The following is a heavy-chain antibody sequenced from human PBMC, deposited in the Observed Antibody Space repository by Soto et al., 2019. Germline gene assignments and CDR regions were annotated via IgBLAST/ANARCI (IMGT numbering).Heavy chain of an antibody. V-gene: IGHV3-21*01. CDR1: GFTFSSYS. Sequence: EVQLVESGGGLVKPGGSLRLSCAASGFTFSSYSMNWVRQAPGKGLEWVSSISSSSSYIYYADSVKGRFTISRDNAKKSLYLQMNRLRAEDTSVYYCARLTKAEWLGELSPDYYYYGMDVWGQGTTVTVSS. CDR3: ARLTKAEWLGELSPDYYYYGMDV. D-gene: IGHD3-10*01. CDR2: ISSSSSYI. J-gene: IGHJ6*02.